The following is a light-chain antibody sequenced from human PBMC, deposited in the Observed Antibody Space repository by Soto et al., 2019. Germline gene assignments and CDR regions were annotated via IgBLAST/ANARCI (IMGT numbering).Light chain of an antibody. V-gene: IGKV1-39*01. Sequence: IQMNQSPSSLSASVGDRVTITCRASQSISSYLNWYQQKPGNAPKLLVYAASSLQSGVPSRFSGSGSGTDFTLTISSLQPEDFATYYCQQSYSTPRTFGQGTKVDIK. CDR3: QQSYSTPRT. CDR1: QSISSY. J-gene: IGKJ1*01. CDR2: AAS.